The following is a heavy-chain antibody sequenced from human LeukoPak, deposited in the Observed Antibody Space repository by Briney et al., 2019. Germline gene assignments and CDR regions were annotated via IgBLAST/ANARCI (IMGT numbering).Heavy chain of an antibody. J-gene: IGHJ4*02. CDR3: AKDHAVTFGGVTVR. V-gene: IGHV3-23*01. D-gene: IGHD3-16*01. Sequence: GGSLRLSCAASGFTVSSNYMSWVRQAPGKGLEWVSDISGSGGRTYYADAVKGRFTISRDNSKNTLYLQMNSLRAEDTAVYYCAKDHAVTFGGVTVRWGQGTLVSVSS. CDR1: GFTVSSNY. CDR2: ISGSGGRT.